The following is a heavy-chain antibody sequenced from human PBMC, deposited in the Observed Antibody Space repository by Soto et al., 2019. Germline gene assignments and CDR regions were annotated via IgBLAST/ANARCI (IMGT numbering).Heavy chain of an antibody. CDR1: GFTLSGRS. D-gene: IGHD3-10*01. CDR3: AGGWFGPDV. Sequence: EVQLVESGGGLVQPGGSLRLSCAASGFTLSGRSMHWVRQAPGKGLVWVSGIDNAGTDSTYADSVKGRFTSSRDNAKNMLYLQMNRLRVEDTAVYYCAGGWFGPDVWGKGTTVTVSS. V-gene: IGHV3-74*01. J-gene: IGHJ6*04. CDR2: IDNAGTDS.